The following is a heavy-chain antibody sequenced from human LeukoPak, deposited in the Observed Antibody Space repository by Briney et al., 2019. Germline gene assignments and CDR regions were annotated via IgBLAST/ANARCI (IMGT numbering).Heavy chain of an antibody. CDR3: ARDRRSSSLFDY. Sequence: ASVKVSCKSSGYTFTGYYMHWVRQAPGQGLEWMGWINPNSGGTNYAQKFQGRVTMTRDTSISTAYMELSRLRSNAPAVYYCARDRRSSSLFDYWGQGTLVTVSS. CDR2: INPNSGGT. V-gene: IGHV1-2*02. J-gene: IGHJ4*02. D-gene: IGHD6-13*01. CDR1: GYTFTGYY.